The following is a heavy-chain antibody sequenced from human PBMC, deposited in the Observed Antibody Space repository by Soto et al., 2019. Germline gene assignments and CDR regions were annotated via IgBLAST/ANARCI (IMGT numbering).Heavy chain of an antibody. V-gene: IGHV3-74*01. D-gene: IGHD2-15*01. CDR3: ARISQGTYCRGGNCYSDY. CDR1: GFTFSSYW. CDR2: INGDGIST. Sequence: EVQLVESGGALVQPGGSLRLSCAASGFTFSSYWMHWVRQDPEKGLVWVSRINGDGISTSYADSVKGRFTISRDNAKHTLYLHMNSLGAEDTAVYYCARISQGTYCRGGNCYSDYWGQGTLVTVSS. J-gene: IGHJ4*02.